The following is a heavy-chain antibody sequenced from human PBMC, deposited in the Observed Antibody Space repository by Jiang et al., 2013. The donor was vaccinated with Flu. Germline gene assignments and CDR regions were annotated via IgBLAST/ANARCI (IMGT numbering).Heavy chain of an antibody. CDR1: GGSISSSNW. CDR3: ARERGSSSWYTDY. V-gene: IGHV4-4*02. D-gene: IGHD6-13*01. J-gene: IGHJ4*02. Sequence: GSGLVKPSGTLSLTCAVSGGSISSSNWWSWVRQPPGKGLEWIGEIYHSGSTNYNPSLKSRVTISVDKSKNQFSLKLSSVTAADTAVYYCARERGSSSWYTDYWGQGTLVTVSS. CDR2: IYHSGST.